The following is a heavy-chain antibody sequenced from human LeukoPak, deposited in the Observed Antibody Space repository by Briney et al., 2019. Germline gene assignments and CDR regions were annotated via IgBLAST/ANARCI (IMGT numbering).Heavy chain of an antibody. D-gene: IGHD4-17*01. CDR2: IYSSGGT. J-gene: IGHJ4*02. Sequence: SETLSLTCSVSGDSISSGNNYWSWIRQPAGKPLEWVGRIYSSGGTTYNPSLKSRVSISVDTSRNQISLWLNSVTAADTAVYYCARHRASSDVDYVFDHWGQGTLVTVSS. CDR3: ARHRASSDVDYVFDH. CDR1: GDSISSGNNY. V-gene: IGHV4-61*02.